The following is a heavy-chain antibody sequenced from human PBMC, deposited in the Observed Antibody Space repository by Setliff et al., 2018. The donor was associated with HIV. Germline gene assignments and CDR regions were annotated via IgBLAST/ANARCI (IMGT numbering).Heavy chain of an antibody. CDR3: ATLAGDYYYSGRGYYFMDV. CDR2: ISAYNGNT. J-gene: IGHJ6*03. D-gene: IGHD3-10*01. Sequence: GASVKVSCKASGYTFTSYGISWVRQAPGQGLEWMGWISAYNGNTNYAQKLQGRVTMTTDTSTTTAYMELRSLRSDDTAVYYCATLAGDYYYSGRGYYFMDVWGKGTTVTV. V-gene: IGHV1-18*01. CDR1: GYTFTSYG.